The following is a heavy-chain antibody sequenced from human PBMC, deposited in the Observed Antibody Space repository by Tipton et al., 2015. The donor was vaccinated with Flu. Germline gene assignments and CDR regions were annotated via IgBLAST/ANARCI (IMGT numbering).Heavy chain of an antibody. CDR3: ARDAALQGSQYPFPYYGMDV. J-gene: IGHJ6*02. D-gene: IGHD2/OR15-2a*01. CDR2: ISSSGNT. V-gene: IGHV4-31*03. CDR1: GVSITSDTYY. Sequence: TLSLTCTVSGVSITSDTYYWSWVRQLTGKGLEWIGYISSSGNTFYNTSLKGRIFISMDTSKNQFSLQLSSMTAADTAVYYCARDAALQGSQYPFPYYGMDVWGHGTVVTVSS.